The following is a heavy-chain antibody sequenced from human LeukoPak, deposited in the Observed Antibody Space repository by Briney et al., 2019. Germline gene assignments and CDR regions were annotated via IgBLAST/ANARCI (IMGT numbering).Heavy chain of an antibody. CDR3: ARGGKLATLDY. J-gene: IGHJ4*02. Sequence: SETLSLTCTVSGGSISSHYWSWIRQPPGKGLDWIGYIYYSGSTNYNPSLKSRVTISVDTSKNQFSLKLSSVTAADTAVYYCARGGKLATLDYWGQGTLVTVSS. V-gene: IGHV4-59*11. D-gene: IGHD4-23*01. CDR1: GGSISSHY. CDR2: IYYSGST.